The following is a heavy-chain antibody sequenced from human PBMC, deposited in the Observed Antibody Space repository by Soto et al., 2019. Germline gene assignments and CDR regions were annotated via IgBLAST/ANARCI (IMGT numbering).Heavy chain of an antibody. CDR3: AAELYSGGSCCSFDI. CDR2: IIVGSGQT. CDR1: SLTFTSSA. V-gene: IGHV1-58*01. J-gene: IGHJ3*02. D-gene: IGHD2-15*01. Sequence: SAEVSFKASSLTFTSSAVTWVRQARGQRLEWIGWIIVGSGQTNYAQKLQEKITITRDTSTNTAYMELSSLRSEDTAVYYCAAELYSGGSCCSFDIWGQGTMVTVSS.